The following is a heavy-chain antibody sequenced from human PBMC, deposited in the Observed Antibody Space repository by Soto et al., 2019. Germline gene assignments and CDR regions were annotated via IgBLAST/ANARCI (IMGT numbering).Heavy chain of an antibody. CDR3: VRTSLVVAVATREDF. J-gene: IGHJ4*02. CDR2: IDSDGSRI. CDR1: GFTFSNYW. D-gene: IGHD2-15*01. Sequence: VQLVESGGGLVQPGESLRLSCAASGFTFSNYWMHWVRQAPGKGLVWVSRIDSDGSRITYADFVKGRFTISRDNAKNTVYVHMNSLTAEDTAVYYCVRTSLVVAVATREDFWGQGTLVTVSS. V-gene: IGHV3-74*01.